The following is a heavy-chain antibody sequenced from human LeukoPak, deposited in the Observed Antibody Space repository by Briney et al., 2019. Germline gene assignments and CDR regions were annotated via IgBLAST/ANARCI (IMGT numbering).Heavy chain of an antibody. Sequence: PSETLSLTCAVYGGSFSGYYWSWIRQPPGKGLEWIGEINHSGSTNYNPFLKSRVTISVDTSKNQFSLKLSSVTAADTAVYYCARGGGGADIVVVPAAGFDYWGQGTLVTVSS. J-gene: IGHJ4*02. V-gene: IGHV4-34*01. D-gene: IGHD2-2*01. CDR1: GGSFSGYY. CDR3: ARGGGGADIVVVPAAGFDY. CDR2: INHSGST.